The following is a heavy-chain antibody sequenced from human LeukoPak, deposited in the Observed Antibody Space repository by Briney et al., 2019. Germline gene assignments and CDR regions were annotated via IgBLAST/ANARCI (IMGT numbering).Heavy chain of an antibody. V-gene: IGHV4-4*07. CDR3: ARDSRVPADYYYYMDV. D-gene: IGHD6-6*01. J-gene: IGHJ6*03. CDR2: IYTSGST. Sequence: SSETLSLTCTASGGSISSYYWSWIRQPAGKGLEWIGRIYTSGSTNYNPSLKSRVTISVDKSKNQFSLKLSSVTAADTAVYYCARDSRVPADYYYYMDVWGKGTTVTVSS. CDR1: GGSISSYY.